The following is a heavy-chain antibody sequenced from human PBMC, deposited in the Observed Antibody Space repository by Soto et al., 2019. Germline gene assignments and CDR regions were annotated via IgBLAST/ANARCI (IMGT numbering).Heavy chain of an antibody. Sequence: ASVKVSCKVSGYTLTELSMHWVRQAPGKGLEWMGGFDPEDGETIYAQKFQGRVTMTRDTSTGTAYMELSSLRSEDTAVYYCARESEDFDYWGQGTLVTVSS. CDR1: GYTLTELS. CDR3: ARESEDFDY. J-gene: IGHJ4*02. CDR2: FDPEDGET. V-gene: IGHV1-24*01.